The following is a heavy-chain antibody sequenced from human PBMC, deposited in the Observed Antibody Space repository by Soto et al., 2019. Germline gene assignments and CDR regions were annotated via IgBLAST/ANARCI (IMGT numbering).Heavy chain of an antibody. Sequence: SETLSLTCTVSGGSISIGGYSWSWIRQPPGKGLEWIGYIYHSGSTYYNPSLKSRVTISVDRSKNQFSLKLTSVTAADTAVYYCARDKITGLFDYWGQGTLVTVSS. V-gene: IGHV4-30-2*01. CDR2: IYHSGST. CDR1: GGSISIGGYS. CDR3: ARDKITGLFDY. J-gene: IGHJ4*02. D-gene: IGHD2-8*02.